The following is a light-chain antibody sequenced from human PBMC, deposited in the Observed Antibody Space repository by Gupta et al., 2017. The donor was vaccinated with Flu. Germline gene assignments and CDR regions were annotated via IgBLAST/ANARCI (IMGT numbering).Light chain of an antibody. J-gene: IGKJ3*01. V-gene: IGKV1-33*01. Sequence: DIQMTQSPSSLSASVGDRVTITCQASQDISNYLNWYQQKPGKAPKLLIYDASNLETGVPSRFSGSGSGTDFTFTISSLQPEDIATYYCQQEYNLPQAFGHGTNVDIK. CDR2: DAS. CDR3: QQEYNLPQA. CDR1: QDISNY.